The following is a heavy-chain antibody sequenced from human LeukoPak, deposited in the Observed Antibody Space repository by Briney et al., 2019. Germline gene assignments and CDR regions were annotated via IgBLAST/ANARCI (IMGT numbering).Heavy chain of an antibody. V-gene: IGHV4-34*01. CDR3: ARGLNPPVVPAAQNWFDP. CDR1: GGSFSGYY. CDR2: INHSGST. Sequence: SETLSLTCAVYGGSFSGYYWSWIRQPPGKGLDWNGEINHSGSTNYNPSLKSRVTISVDTSKNQFSLKLSSVTAADTAVYYCARGLNPPVVPAAQNWFDPWGQGTLVTVSS. D-gene: IGHD2-2*01. J-gene: IGHJ5*02.